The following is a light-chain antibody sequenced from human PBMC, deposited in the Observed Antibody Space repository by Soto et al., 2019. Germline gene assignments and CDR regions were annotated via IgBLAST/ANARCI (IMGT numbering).Light chain of an antibody. CDR2: DVN. CDR3: CSYAGTYIWL. CDR1: SSDVGGYTY. V-gene: IGLV2-11*01. Sequence: QSALTQPRSVSASPGQSVAISCTGSSSDVGGYTYVSWYQQCPGKAPRLLIYDVNKRPSGVPDRFSGSKSGNTASLTISGLRAEDEADYYCCSYAGTYIWLFGGGTKLTVL. J-gene: IGLJ3*02.